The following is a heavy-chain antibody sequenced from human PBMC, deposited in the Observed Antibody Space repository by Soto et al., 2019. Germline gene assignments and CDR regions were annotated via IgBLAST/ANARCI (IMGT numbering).Heavy chain of an antibody. J-gene: IGHJ6*03. CDR1: GGSFSGYY. CDR3: ARASLRLERRGYYYMDV. D-gene: IGHD1-1*01. V-gene: IGHV4-34*01. CDR2: INHSGST. Sequence: SETLSLTCAVYGGSFSGYYWSWIRQPPGKGLEWIGEINHSGSTNYNPSLKSRVTISVDTSKNQFTLRLSSVTAADTAVYYCARASLRLERRGYYYMDVWGKGTTVTVSS.